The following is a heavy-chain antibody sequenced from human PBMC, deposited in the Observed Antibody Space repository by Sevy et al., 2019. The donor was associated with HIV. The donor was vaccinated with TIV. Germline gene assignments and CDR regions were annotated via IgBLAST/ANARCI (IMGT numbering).Heavy chain of an antibody. CDR3: ASPFGGVCRICSYYYGMDV. V-gene: IGHV3-7*03. J-gene: IGHJ6*02. CDR2: IKQDGSEK. D-gene: IGHD2-8*02. Sequence: GGSLRLSCAASGFTFSSYWMSWVRQAPGKGLEWVANIKQDGSEKYYVDSVKGRFTISRDNSKNSLYLQMNSLRAEDTAVYYCASPFGGVCRICSYYYGMDVWGQGTTVTVSS. CDR1: GFTFSSYW.